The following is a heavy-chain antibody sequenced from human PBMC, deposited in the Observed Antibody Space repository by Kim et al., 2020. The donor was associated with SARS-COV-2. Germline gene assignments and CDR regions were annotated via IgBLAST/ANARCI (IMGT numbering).Heavy chain of an antibody. Sequence: SETLSLTCTVSGGSISSYYWSWIRQPPGKGLEWIGYIYYCGSTNYNPSLKSRVTISVDTSKNQFSLKLSSVTAADTAVYYCARVKKAGGSGSYYYYYYYYMDVWGKGTTVTVSS. CDR1: GGSISSYY. V-gene: IGHV4-59*01. CDR3: ARVKKAGGSGSYYYYYYYYMDV. D-gene: IGHD3-10*01. CDR2: IYYCGST. J-gene: IGHJ6*03.